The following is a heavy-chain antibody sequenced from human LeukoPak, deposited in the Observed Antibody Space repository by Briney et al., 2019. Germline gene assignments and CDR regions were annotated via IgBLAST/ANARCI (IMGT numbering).Heavy chain of an antibody. CDR1: GYTFTSYG. CDR3: ARDGLWIHTYYYYGMDV. Sequence: GASVKVSCKASGYTFTSYGISWVRQAPGQGLEWMGWISAYNGNTNYAQKLQGRVTMTTDTSTSTAYMELRSLRSDDTAVYYCARDGLWIHTYYYYGMDVWGQGTTVTVSS. CDR2: ISAYNGNT. D-gene: IGHD5-18*01. V-gene: IGHV1-18*01. J-gene: IGHJ6*02.